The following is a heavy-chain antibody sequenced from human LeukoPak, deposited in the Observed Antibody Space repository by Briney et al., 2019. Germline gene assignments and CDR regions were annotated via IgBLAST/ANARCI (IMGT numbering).Heavy chain of an antibody. V-gene: IGHV3-30*14. CDR2: ISYDGSNK. D-gene: IGHD2-8*01. Sequence: GGSLRLSCAASGFTFSSYAMHWVRQAPGKGLEWVAVISYDGSNKYYADSVKGRFTISRDNSRNTLYLQMNSLRAEDTAVYYCATGYCTNGVCYWAPFDNWGQGTLVTVSS. CDR3: ATGYCTNGVCYWAPFDN. CDR1: GFTFSSYA. J-gene: IGHJ4*02.